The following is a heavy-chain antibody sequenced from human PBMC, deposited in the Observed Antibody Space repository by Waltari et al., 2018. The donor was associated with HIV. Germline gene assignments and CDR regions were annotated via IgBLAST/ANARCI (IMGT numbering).Heavy chain of an antibody. D-gene: IGHD3-22*01. CDR2: ISAYNGNI. Sequence: QVQLVQSGAEVKKPGASVKVSCKASGYTFTSYGISWVRQAPGQGLEWMGWISAYNGNINYAQNLQGRVTMTTDTSTSTAYMELGNLRSDDTAVYYCARDYYYDSSGYYSYFDSWGQGTLVTVSS. CDR1: GYTFTSYG. CDR3: ARDYYYDSSGYYSYFDS. J-gene: IGHJ4*02. V-gene: IGHV1-18*01.